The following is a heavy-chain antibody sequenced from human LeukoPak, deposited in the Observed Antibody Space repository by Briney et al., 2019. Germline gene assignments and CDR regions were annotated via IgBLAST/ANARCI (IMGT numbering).Heavy chain of an antibody. CDR1: GGSISSSSYY. CDR2: IYYSGST. D-gene: IGHD1-26*01. V-gene: IGHV4-39*07. J-gene: IGHJ4*02. CDR3: ARDRGTPYSGSYD. Sequence: SETLSLTCTVSGGSISSSSYYWGWIRQPPGKGLEWIGSIYYSGSTYYNPSLKSRVTISVDTSKNQFSLKLSSVTAADTAVYYCARDRGTPYSGSYDWGQGTLVTVSS.